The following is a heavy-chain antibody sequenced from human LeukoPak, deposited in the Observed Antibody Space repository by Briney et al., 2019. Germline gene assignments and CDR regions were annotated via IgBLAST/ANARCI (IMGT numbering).Heavy chain of an antibody. CDR2: FDPEDGET. J-gene: IGHJ6*02. CDR3: ATRPDSSGYPGYYYGMDV. V-gene: IGHV1-24*01. D-gene: IGHD3-22*01. Sequence: GASVKVSCKVSGYTLTELSMHWVRQAPGKGLEWMGGFDPEDGETIYAQKFQGRVTMTEDTSTDTAYMELSSLRSEDTAVYYCATRPDSSGYPGYYYGMDVWSQGTTVTVSS. CDR1: GYTLTELS.